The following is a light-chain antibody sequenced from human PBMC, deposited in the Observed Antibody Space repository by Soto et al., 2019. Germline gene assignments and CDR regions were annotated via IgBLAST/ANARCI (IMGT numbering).Light chain of an antibody. J-gene: IGLJ3*02. CDR1: SSDVGGYNY. CDR2: EVS. CDR3: SASTSSSPRYGV. V-gene: IGLV2-14*01. Sequence: QSALTQPASVSGSPGQSITISCTGTSSDVGGYNYVSWYQQHPGKAPKLMIYEVSNRPSGVSNRFSGSKSGNTASLTISGLQDEDEADYYCSASTSSSPRYGVFGGGTKLTVL.